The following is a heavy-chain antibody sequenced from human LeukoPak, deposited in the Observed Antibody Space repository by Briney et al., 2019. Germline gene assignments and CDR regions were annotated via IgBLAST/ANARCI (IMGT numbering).Heavy chain of an antibody. J-gene: IGHJ4*02. Sequence: SETLSLTCTVSGGSISSSSYYWGWIRQPPGKGLEWIGSIYYSGSTYYNPSLKSRVTISVDRSKNQFSLKLSSVTAADTAVYYCARDDGSGIDYWGQGTLVTVSS. V-gene: IGHV4-39*07. D-gene: IGHD3-10*01. CDR3: ARDDGSGIDY. CDR2: IYYSGST. CDR1: GGSISSSSYY.